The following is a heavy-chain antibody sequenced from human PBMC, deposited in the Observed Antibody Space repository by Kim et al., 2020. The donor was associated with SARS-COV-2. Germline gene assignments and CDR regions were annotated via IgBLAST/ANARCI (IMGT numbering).Heavy chain of an antibody. Sequence: VKGRFTISRDNSKNTLYLQMNSLRAEDTAVYYCARDSGYYDSSGYTAFDIWGQGTMVTVSS. D-gene: IGHD3-22*01. V-gene: IGHV3-30*01. CDR3: ARDSGYYDSSGYTAFDI. J-gene: IGHJ3*02.